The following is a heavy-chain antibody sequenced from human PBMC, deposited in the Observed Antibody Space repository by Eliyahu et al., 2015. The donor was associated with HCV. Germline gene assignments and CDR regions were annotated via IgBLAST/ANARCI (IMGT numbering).Heavy chain of an antibody. D-gene: IGHD4-11*01. V-gene: IGHV3-30*18. CDR2: ISYDGSDE. J-gene: IGHJ5*02. CDR3: AKKNKPSVTGQNWFEH. CDR1: GFXFGHSA. Sequence: QVQLVESGGQVVQPGRSLRLSCLASGFXFGHSAMHWVRQAPGKGLEGLAVISYDGSDENYADSVRGRFFISRDNSQNTLYLQMNNLSVDDTAIYYCAKKNKPSVTGQNWFEHWGQGTLVTVSS.